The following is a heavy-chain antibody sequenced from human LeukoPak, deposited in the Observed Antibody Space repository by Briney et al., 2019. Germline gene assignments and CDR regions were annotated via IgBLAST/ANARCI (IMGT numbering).Heavy chain of an antibody. CDR2: ISYDGSNE. CDR3: ARDHSLDYGNWFHP. CDR1: GFTFSSYA. D-gene: IGHD4-17*01. J-gene: IGHJ5*02. Sequence: PGRSLRLSCAASGFTFSSYAMHWVRQAPGRGLEWVAVISYDGSNEYYADSGKGRCTISRDNSKNTLYLQMNSLRAEDTGVYHCARDHSLDYGNWFHPWGQGTLVTVSS. V-gene: IGHV3-30-3*01.